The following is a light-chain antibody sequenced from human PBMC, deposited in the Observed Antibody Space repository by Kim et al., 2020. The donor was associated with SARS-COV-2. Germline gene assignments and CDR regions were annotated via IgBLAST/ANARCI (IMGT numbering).Light chain of an antibody. J-gene: IGLJ3*02. Sequence: QTVVTQEPPLTVSPGGTVTLTCASSTGAVTSAFHPNWFQQKPGQAPKTLFYSTSKKHAWTPARFSGSLLGDKAALTLSDVQPDDEAKYFCLLYFGGVWVFGGGTQLTVL. V-gene: IGLV7-43*01. CDR2: STS. CDR3: LLYFGGVWV. CDR1: TGAVTSAFH.